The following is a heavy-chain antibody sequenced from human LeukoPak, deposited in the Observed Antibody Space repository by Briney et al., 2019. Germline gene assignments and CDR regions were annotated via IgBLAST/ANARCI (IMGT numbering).Heavy chain of an antibody. D-gene: IGHD2-21*02. CDR3: ARFFGYCGGDCYGDV. V-gene: IGHV5-51*01. Sequence: GESLKTSCKGSGYSFTSYWIGWVRQMPGKGLEWMGIIYPGDSDTRYSPSFQRQVTISADESISTAYLQWRSLKASDTAMYYCARFFGYCGGDCYGDVWGKGTTVTVSS. J-gene: IGHJ6*04. CDR1: GYSFTSYW. CDR2: IYPGDSDT.